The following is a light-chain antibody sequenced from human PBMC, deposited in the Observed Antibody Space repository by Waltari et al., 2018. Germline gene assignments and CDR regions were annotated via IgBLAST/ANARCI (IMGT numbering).Light chain of an antibody. V-gene: IGKV3-15*01. J-gene: IGKJ4*01. CDR1: QSVSNN. CDR3: QQYNNWPPELT. Sequence: EIVMTQSPATLSVSPGERATLSCRASQSVSNNLAWYQQKPGQAPSLLIYGASTRATGFPARFSGSGSGTEFTLTISSLQSEDFAVYYCQQYNNWPPELTFGGGTKVEIK. CDR2: GAS.